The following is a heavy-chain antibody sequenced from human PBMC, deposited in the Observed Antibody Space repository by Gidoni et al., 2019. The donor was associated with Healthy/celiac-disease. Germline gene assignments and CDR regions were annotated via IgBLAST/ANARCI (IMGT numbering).Heavy chain of an antibody. V-gene: IGHV4-39*01. CDR1: GGSISSSSYY. D-gene: IGHD2-2*02. J-gene: IGHJ5*02. CDR2: IYYSGST. CDR3: ARPKIFTYCSSTSCYTSWFDP. Sequence: QLQLQESGPGLVKPSETLSLTCTVSGGSISSSSYYWGWIRQPPGKGLEWIGSIYYSGSTYYNPSLKSRVTISVDTSKNQFSLKLSSVTAADTAVYYCARPKIFTYCSSTSCYTSWFDPWGQGTLVTVSS.